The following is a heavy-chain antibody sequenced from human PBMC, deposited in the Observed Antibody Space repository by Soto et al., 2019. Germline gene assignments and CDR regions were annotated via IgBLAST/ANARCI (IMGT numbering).Heavy chain of an antibody. CDR1: GYTFISYG. D-gene: IGHD2-2*01. V-gene: IGHV1-18*01. CDR3: TRDQGGYEYYGMDV. Sequence: GASVKVSCKASGYTFISYGISWVRQAPGQGLEWMGWISSYNGNTNYAQKLQGRVTMTTDTSTTTAYMDMHMNSLKSEDTAVYYGTRDQGGYEYYGMDVWGQGTTVTVSS. J-gene: IGHJ6*02. CDR2: ISSYNGNT.